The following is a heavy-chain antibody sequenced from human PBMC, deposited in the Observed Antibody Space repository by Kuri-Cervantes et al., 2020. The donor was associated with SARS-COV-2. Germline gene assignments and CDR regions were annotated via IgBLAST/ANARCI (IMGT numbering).Heavy chain of an antibody. CDR3: YCAPKEGFDS. Sequence: ASVKVSCKTPETAFPNYDINWVRQATGQGLERMGMVKTNSGNTLYAQFFQGRVTMTRDISTSTVYMELSSLTSEDTAIYYCYCAPKEGFDSWGQGTLVTVSS. V-gene: IGHV1-8*01. CDR1: ETAFPNYD. D-gene: IGHD2-21*01. J-gene: IGHJ4*02. CDR2: VKTNSGNT.